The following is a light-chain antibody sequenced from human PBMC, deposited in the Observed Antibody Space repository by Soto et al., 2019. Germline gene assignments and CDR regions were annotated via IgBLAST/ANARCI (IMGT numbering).Light chain of an antibody. CDR2: RNT. Sequence: QSVLTQPPSVSGAPGRRVTISCIGGISNIGAGYEVHWYQQLPGTVPKLLIYRNTYRPSGVPDRFSGSKSGTSASLAISGLQSEDEADYFCSVWDETLNGWRVFRTGTKVTVL. V-gene: IGLV1-40*01. CDR1: ISNIGAGYE. J-gene: IGLJ1*01. CDR3: SVWDETLNGWRV.